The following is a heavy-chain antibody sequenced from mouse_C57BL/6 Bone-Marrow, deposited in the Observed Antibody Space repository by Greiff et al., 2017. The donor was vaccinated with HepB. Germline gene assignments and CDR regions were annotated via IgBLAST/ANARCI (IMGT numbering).Heavy chain of an antibody. D-gene: IGHD1-1*01. V-gene: IGHV5-6*01. CDR3: ARVGITTVVATDWYFDV. CDR1: GFTFSSYG. J-gene: IGHJ1*03. CDR2: ISSGGSYT. Sequence: EVKLMESGGDLVKPGGSLKLSCAASGFTFSSYGMSWVRQTPDKRLEWVATISSGGSYTYYPDSVKGRFTISRDNAKNTLYLQMSSLKSEDTAMYYCARVGITTVVATDWYFDVWGTGTTVTVSS.